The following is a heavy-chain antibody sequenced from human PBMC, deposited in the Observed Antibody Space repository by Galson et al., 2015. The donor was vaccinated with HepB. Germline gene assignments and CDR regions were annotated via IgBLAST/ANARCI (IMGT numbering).Heavy chain of an antibody. V-gene: IGHV3-9*01. CDR3: AKEGLAYSSGGQLDY. Sequence: SLRLSCAASGFTFDDYAMHWVRHAPGRGLEWVSGISWNSGSIGYADSVKGRFTISRDNAKNSLYLQMNSLRAEDTALYYCAKEGLAYSSGGQLDYWGQGTLVTVSS. D-gene: IGHD6-19*01. CDR2: ISWNSGSI. J-gene: IGHJ4*02. CDR1: GFTFDDYA.